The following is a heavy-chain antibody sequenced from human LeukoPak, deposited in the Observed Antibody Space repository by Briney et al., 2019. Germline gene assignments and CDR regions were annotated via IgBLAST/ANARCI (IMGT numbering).Heavy chain of an antibody. CDR2: INSDGSST. CDR1: GFTFDDYA. CDR3: ARGGAYSYGYLDY. V-gene: IGHV3-74*01. Sequence: PGRSLRLSCAASGFTFDDYAMHWVRQAPGKGLVWVSRINSDGSSTSYADSVKGRFTISRDNAKNTLYLQMNILRAEDTAVYYCARGGAYSYGYLDYWGQGTLVTVSS. D-gene: IGHD5-18*01. J-gene: IGHJ4*02.